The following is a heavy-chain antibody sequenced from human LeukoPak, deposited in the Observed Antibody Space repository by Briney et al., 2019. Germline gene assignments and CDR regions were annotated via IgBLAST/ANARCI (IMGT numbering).Heavy chain of an antibody. D-gene: IGHD3-22*01. CDR2: INTYNGNT. Sequence: WASVEVSCKASGYTFTNYGITWVRQAPGQGLEWMGWINTYNGNTNYAQNFQGRVTMTTDTSTSTASMELRSLRSDDTAVYYCARWYFYDSGGYSNWFDTWGQGTLVTVS. V-gene: IGHV1-18*01. CDR1: GYTFTNYG. CDR3: ARWYFYDSGGYSNWFDT. J-gene: IGHJ5*02.